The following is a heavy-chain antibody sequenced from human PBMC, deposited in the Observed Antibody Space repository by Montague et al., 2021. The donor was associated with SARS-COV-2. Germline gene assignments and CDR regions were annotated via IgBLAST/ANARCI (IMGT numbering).Heavy chain of an antibody. J-gene: IGHJ5*02. CDR2: IDWDDDK. CDR3: ARTHYDILTGSLICFDP. V-gene: IGHV2-70*11. CDR1: GFSLSTSGMC. Sequence: PALVKPTQTLTLTCTFSGFSLSTSGMCVSWILQPPGKALEWLARIDWDDDKYYSTSLKTRLTISKDTSKNQVVPTMTNMDPVDTATYYCARTHYDILTGSLICFDPWGQGTLVTVSS. D-gene: IGHD3-9*01.